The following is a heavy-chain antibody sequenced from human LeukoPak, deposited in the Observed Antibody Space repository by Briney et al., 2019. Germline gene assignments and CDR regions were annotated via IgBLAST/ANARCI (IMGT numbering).Heavy chain of an antibody. J-gene: IGHJ4*02. CDR2: INHSGST. Sequence: PSETLSLTCAVYGGSFSGYYWSWIRQPPGKGLEWIGEINHSGSTNYNPSLKSRVTISVDTSKNQFSLKLSSVTAADTAVYYCARGWLRSPFDYWGQGTLVNGSS. CDR3: ARGWLRSPFDY. D-gene: IGHD5-12*01. CDR1: GGSFSGYY. V-gene: IGHV4-34*01.